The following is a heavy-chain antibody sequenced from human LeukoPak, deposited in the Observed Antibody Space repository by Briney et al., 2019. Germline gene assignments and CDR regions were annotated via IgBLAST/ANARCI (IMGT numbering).Heavy chain of an antibody. J-gene: IGHJ6*02. CDR2: ISYDGSNK. V-gene: IGHV3-30*18. CDR3: AKDLRYDSSGYPTHYYYYGMDV. Sequence: GGSLRLSCAASGFTFSSYGMHWVRQAPGKGLEWVAVISYDGSNKYYADSVKGRFTISRDNSKNTLYLQMNSLRAEDTAVYYCAKDLRYDSSGYPTHYYYYGMDVWGQGTTVTVSS. CDR1: GFTFSSYG. D-gene: IGHD3-22*01.